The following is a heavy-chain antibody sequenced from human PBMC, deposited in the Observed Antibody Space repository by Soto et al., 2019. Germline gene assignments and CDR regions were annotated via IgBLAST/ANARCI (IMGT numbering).Heavy chain of an antibody. CDR2: ISWDGGST. CDR3: AKDKFRYSSGWYGGGTDY. V-gene: IGHV3-43*01. J-gene: IGHJ4*02. Sequence: PGGSLRLSCAASGFTFDDYTMHWVRQAPGKGLEWVSLISWDGGSTYYADSVKGRFTISRDNGKNSLYLQMNSLRTEDTALYYCAKDKFRYSSGWYGGGTDYWGQGTLVTVSS. CDR1: GFTFDDYT. D-gene: IGHD6-19*01.